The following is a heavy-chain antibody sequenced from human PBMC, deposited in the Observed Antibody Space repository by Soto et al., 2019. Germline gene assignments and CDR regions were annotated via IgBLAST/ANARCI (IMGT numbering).Heavy chain of an antibody. CDR2: IWYDGSNK. V-gene: IGHV3-33*01. D-gene: IGHD6-13*01. Sequence: AVGSLRLSCAASGFTFSSYGMHWVRQAPGKGLEWVAVIWYDGSNKYYADSVKGRFTISRDNSKNTLYLQMNSLRAEDTAVYYCARDLLSSSWYYPYYYYGMDVWGQGTTVTVSS. J-gene: IGHJ6*02. CDR3: ARDLLSSSWYYPYYYYGMDV. CDR1: GFTFSSYG.